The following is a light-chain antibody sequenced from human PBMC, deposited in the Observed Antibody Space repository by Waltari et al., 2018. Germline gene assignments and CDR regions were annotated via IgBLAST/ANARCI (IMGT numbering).Light chain of an antibody. CDR3: QQAYDTRGA. CDR1: QTINNF. Sequence: DIQMTQSPSSLSASVGDRVAITCRASQTINNFLNWYQKKPGKAPKLLIYGASTLHNGVPLRFSGSASETDFTLIISRLQPEDFATYYCQQAYDTRGAFGPGTKVDIK. V-gene: IGKV1-39*01. CDR2: GAS. J-gene: IGKJ3*01.